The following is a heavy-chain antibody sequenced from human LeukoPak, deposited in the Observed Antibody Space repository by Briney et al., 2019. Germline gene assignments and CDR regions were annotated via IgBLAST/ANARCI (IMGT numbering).Heavy chain of an antibody. CDR1: GLTFSTYS. Sequence: KTGGSLRLSCPASGLTFSTYSMNWVRQAPGKGLEWVSSISSSSNYIYYADSVKGRFIISRDNAKNSMYLQMTSLRVEDTAAYYSARVCQIAVAGTIFDSFDPWGQGTLVTVSS. D-gene: IGHD6-19*01. V-gene: IGHV3-21*01. J-gene: IGHJ5*02. CDR3: ARVCQIAVAGTIFDSFDP. CDR2: ISSSSNYI.